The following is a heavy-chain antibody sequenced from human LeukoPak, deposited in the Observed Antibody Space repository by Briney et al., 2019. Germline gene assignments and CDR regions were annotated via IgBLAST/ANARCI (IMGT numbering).Heavy chain of an antibody. V-gene: IGHV3-48*03. CDR3: ARKRLADLGDDTSFGGTPFDS. D-gene: IGHD3-16*01. J-gene: IGHJ4*02. CDR2: STSGASVI. Sequence: GRSLSLSCVASGFTFETYHMNWVRQAPGQGLEWLSGSTSGASVIYYADSVNGRFTISRDDAVNSVFLQMSGLTVDDTAVYYCARKRLADLGDDTSFGGTPFDSWGQGTLVIASS. CDR1: GFTFETYH.